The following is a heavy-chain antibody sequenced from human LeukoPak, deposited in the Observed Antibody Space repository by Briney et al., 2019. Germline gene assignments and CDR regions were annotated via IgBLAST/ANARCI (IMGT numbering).Heavy chain of an antibody. CDR2: ISSTSSYI. Sequence: GGSLRLSCTASGFTFGDYAMSWVRQAPGEGLEWVSSISSTSSYIYYADSVKGRFTISRDNAKNSLYLQVNSPRAEDTAVYYCARGQAITIFGVVPDFDYWGQGTLVTVSS. CDR3: ARGQAITIFGVVPDFDY. V-gene: IGHV3-21*01. D-gene: IGHD3-3*01. CDR1: GFTFGDYA. J-gene: IGHJ4*02.